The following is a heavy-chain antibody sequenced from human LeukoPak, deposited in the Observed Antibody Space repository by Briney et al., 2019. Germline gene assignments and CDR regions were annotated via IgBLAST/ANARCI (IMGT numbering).Heavy chain of an antibody. CDR2: INHSGSA. Sequence: SETLSLTCAVYGGSFSGYYWSWIRQPPGKGLEWIGEINHSGSANYNPSLKSPVTISVDTSKNQFSLKLSSVTAADTAVYYCARGNPTTTVTTSWFDPWGQGTLVTVSS. V-gene: IGHV4-34*01. CDR3: ARGNPTTTVTTSWFDP. D-gene: IGHD4-11*01. J-gene: IGHJ5*02. CDR1: GGSFSGYY.